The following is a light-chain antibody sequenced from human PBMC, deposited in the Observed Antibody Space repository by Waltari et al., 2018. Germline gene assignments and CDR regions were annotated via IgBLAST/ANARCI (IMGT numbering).Light chain of an antibody. CDR1: TANIGHNV. CDR2: RND. V-gene: IGLV1-47*01. CDR3: AAWDDRLNGRWE. Sequence: QSVLTQPPSPSGTPGQAVTIPCPGSTANIGHNVLYSYRLVPGTTPKLLIYRNDQRPSGVPGRFSGSKSGTSASLAISGRRSEDEGDYFCAAWDDRLNGRWEFGGGTKLTVL. J-gene: IGLJ3*02.